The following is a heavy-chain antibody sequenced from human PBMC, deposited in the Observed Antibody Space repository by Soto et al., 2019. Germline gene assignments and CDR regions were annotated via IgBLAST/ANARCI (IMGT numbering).Heavy chain of an antibody. J-gene: IGHJ5*02. V-gene: IGHV4-59*01. D-gene: IGHD3-9*01. CDR1: GGSIGSFY. Sequence: PSETLSLTCTVSGGSIGSFYWSWIRQSPGQGLEWIGYIYYTGTTSYNPSLRGRVSISRDTSKNQFSLGLTSVTEADTAVYYCVRSVDWYDTWFDPWGQGTLVTVSS. CDR3: VRSVDWYDTWFDP. CDR2: IYYTGTT.